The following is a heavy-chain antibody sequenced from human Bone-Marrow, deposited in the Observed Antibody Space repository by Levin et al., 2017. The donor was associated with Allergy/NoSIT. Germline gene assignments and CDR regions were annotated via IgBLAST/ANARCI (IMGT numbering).Heavy chain of an antibody. CDR1: GFSFSSHS. D-gene: IGHD3-16*02. V-gene: IGHV3-21*01. J-gene: IGHJ4*02. CDR2: INSNSRYI. CDR3: ARVRPVMIPFGGVVVGASDY. Sequence: GGSLRLSCAASGFSFSSHSMNWVRQAPGKGLEWVSSINSNSRYIYYAASVKGRFTISRDNAKNSLYLQMNSLRAEDTAFYYCARVRPVMIPFGGVVVGASDYWGPGTLVTVSS.